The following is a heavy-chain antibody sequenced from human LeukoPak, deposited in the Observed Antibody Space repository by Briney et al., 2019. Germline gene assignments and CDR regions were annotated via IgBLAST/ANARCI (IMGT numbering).Heavy chain of an antibody. CDR1: GFSFSAYD. Sequence: GGSLRLSCAASGFSFSAYDMYWVRQAPGKGPEWVALIRYDGINKYYGDSVKGRFTISRDNSKNMLYLQMNSLRAEDTAVYYCVKTGSGWYGDYWGQGARVTVSS. V-gene: IGHV3-30*02. D-gene: IGHD6-13*01. J-gene: IGHJ4*02. CDR2: IRYDGINK. CDR3: VKTGSGWYGDY.